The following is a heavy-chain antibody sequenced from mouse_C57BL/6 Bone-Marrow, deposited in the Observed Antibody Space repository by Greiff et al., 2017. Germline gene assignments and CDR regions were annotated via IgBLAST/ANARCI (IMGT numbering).Heavy chain of an antibody. V-gene: IGHV5-6*01. CDR1: GFTFSSYG. D-gene: IGHD2-3*01. CDR3: ARMMVAWFAC. Sequence: EVMLVESGGDLVKPGGSLKLSCAASGFTFSSYGMSWVRQTPDKRLEWVATISSGGSYTYYPDSVKGRFTISRDNAKNTLYLQMSSLKSEDTAMYYCARMMVAWFACWGQGALVTVSA. CDR2: ISSGGSYT. J-gene: IGHJ3*01.